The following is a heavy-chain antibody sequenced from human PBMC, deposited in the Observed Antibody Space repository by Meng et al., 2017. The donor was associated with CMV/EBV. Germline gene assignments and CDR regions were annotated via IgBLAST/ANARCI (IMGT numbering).Heavy chain of an antibody. J-gene: IGHJ1*01. CDR2: IIPIFGTA. V-gene: IGHV1-69*05. D-gene: IGHD2-2*02. CDR3: VRSYCSSTSCYIPPEYFQH. Sequence: SVKVSCKASGGTFSSYAISWVRQAPGQGLEWMGGIIPIFGTANYAQKFQGRVTITTDESTSTAYMELSSLRSEDTAVYYCVRSYCSSTSCYIPPEYFQHWGQGTLVTSPQ. CDR1: GGTFSSYA.